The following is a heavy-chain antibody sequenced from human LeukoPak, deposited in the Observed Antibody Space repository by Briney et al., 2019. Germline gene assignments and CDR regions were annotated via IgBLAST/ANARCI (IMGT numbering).Heavy chain of an antibody. CDR2: ISYDGSNK. D-gene: IGHD2-2*01. V-gene: IGHV3-30*18. Sequence: GGSLRLSCAASGFTFSSYGMHWVRQAPGKVLEWVAVISYDGSNKYYADSVKGRFTISRDNSKNTLYLQMNSLRAEDTAVYYCAKGDCSSTSCYAYYYYYGMDVWGQGTTVTVSS. CDR1: GFTFSSYG. J-gene: IGHJ6*02. CDR3: AKGDCSSTSCYAYYYYYGMDV.